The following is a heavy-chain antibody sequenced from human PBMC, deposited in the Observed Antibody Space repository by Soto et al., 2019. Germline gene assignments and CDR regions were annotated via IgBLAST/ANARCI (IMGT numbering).Heavy chain of an antibody. Sequence: SLRLSCTASGFTFGDYVMVWFRQAPGKGLEWVGFIRKNGYGGTTEYAASVKGRFSISRDDAKSIAYLQMNSLKTEDTALYYCTRDIVAATGFDFWGQGTLVTVSS. CDR3: TRDIVAATGFDF. D-gene: IGHD6-25*01. V-gene: IGHV3-49*03. CDR2: IRKNGYGGTT. CDR1: GFTFGDYV. J-gene: IGHJ4*02.